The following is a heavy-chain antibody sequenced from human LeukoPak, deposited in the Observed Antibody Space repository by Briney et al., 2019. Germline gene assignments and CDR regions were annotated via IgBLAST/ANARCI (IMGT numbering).Heavy chain of an antibody. D-gene: IGHD3-22*01. V-gene: IGHV3-43*02. CDR3: ATEFLVGDYYDSSGYYDVRPFDY. Sequence: PAGSLRLSCAASGFTFHLYAMHWVRLPPGKGLEWVSLITGDGRSTYYVDSVKDPFTITRNNSKNSLYLQMNSLITENTALYYCATEFLVGDYYDSSGYYDVRPFDYWGQGTLVTVSS. CDR1: GFTFHLYA. J-gene: IGHJ4*02. CDR2: ITGDGRST.